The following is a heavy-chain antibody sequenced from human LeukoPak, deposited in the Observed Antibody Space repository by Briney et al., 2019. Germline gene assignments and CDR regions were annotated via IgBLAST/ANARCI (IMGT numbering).Heavy chain of an antibody. V-gene: IGHV3-74*01. CDR2: ISTDGSQT. Sequence: PGGSLRLSCAASGFTFSSHLMHWVRQAPGKGLMWVSQISTDGSQTFYADSVKGRFTISRDNAKNTLFLQMDSLRPEDTAVYYCVRSLRSADFWGQGTLVTVSS. CDR1: GFTFSSHL. J-gene: IGHJ4*02. CDR3: VRSLRSADF.